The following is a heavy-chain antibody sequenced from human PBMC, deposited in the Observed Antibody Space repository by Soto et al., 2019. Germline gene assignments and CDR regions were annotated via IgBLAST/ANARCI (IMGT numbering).Heavy chain of an antibody. D-gene: IGHD1-7*01. CDR1: GYRFSNYW. V-gene: IGHV5-51*01. J-gene: IGHJ4*02. CDR3: AGLNWNYRGYYDS. Sequence: AGESLKISCQGSGYRFSNYWIGWVRQMPGKGLEWMGSIYPGDSEIRYSPSFQGQVSISADKSVSAAYLQWSSLRASDTAMYYCAGLNWNYRGYYDSWGQGTLVTVSS. CDR2: IYPGDSEI.